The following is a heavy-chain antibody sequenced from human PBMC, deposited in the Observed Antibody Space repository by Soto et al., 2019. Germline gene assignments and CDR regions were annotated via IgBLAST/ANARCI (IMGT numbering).Heavy chain of an antibody. CDR2: MVGDGSSS. D-gene: IGHD1-26*01. CDR1: GFIFRTYA. CDR3: AKDLLPDGRYDLDY. V-gene: IGHV3-23*01. Sequence: EVQLLESGGGLAQPGGSLRLSCAASGFIFRTYAMNWVRQAPGKGLEWVSVMVGDGSSSDYADSVRGRFTISRDNSKNTLYLQMNNVRAEDTAVYYCAKDLLPDGRYDLDYWGQGTLVTVSS. J-gene: IGHJ4*02.